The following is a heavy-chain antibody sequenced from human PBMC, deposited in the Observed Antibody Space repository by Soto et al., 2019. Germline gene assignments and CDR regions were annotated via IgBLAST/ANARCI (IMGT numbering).Heavy chain of an antibody. CDR3: ASTSPSIKDYYFDY. CDR1: GFTFSSYW. V-gene: IGHV3-74*01. Sequence: PGGSLRLSCAASGFTFSSYWMHWVRQAPGKGLVWVSRINSDGSSTSYADSVKGRFTISRDNAKNTLYLQMNSLRAEDTAVYYCASTSPSIKDYYFDYWGQGTLVTVSS. D-gene: IGHD2-21*01. CDR2: INSDGSST. J-gene: IGHJ4*02.